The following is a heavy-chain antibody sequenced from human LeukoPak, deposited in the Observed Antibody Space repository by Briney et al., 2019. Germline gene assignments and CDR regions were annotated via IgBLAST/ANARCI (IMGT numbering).Heavy chain of an antibody. J-gene: IGHJ4*02. CDR3: ARREY. V-gene: IGHV4-34*01. CDR2: IYYSGST. Sequence: SETLSLTCAVYGGSFSGYYWSWIRQPPGKGLEWIGSIYYSGSTYYNPSLKSRVTISVDTSKNQFSLKLSSVTAADTAVYYCARREYWDQGTLVTVSS. D-gene: IGHD1-26*01. CDR1: GGSFSGYY.